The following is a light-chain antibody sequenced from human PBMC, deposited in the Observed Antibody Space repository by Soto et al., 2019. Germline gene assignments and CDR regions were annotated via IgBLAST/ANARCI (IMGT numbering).Light chain of an antibody. CDR3: QSYASSIVV. CDR1: SGSIASNH. Sequence: NFMLTQPHSVSESPGKTVTISCTRSSGSIASNHVQWYQQRPGSAPATVIYEGNQRPSGVPDRFSGSTDGSSNSASLTISGLQTEDEADYYCQSYASSIVVFGGGTKLTVL. J-gene: IGLJ2*01. V-gene: IGLV6-57*04. CDR2: EGN.